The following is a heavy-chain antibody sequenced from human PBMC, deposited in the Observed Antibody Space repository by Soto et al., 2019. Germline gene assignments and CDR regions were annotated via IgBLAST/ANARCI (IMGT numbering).Heavy chain of an antibody. CDR3: ATGGHNDGYNFYPGMDV. CDR2: VIPLFDTA. J-gene: IGHJ6*02. V-gene: IGHV1-69*01. CDR1: GGIFTNNA. Sequence: QVQVVQSGAEVKKPGSSVKVSCKVSGGIFTNNAISWVRQAPGQGLEWLGGVIPLFDTAYYAQIFRGRLRSSADGATTSAYMELSGLTSADTSVYFCATGGHNDGYNFYPGMDVWCQGTTVSVS. D-gene: IGHD3-16*01.